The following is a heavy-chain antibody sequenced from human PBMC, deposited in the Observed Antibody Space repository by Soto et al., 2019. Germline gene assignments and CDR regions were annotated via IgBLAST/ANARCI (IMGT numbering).Heavy chain of an antibody. CDR1: GFTFSSYG. J-gene: IGHJ6*02. CDR3: AKAGQAMVRVRGSDYYAMDV. CDR2: ISYDGSNK. Sequence: QVPLVESGGGVVQPGRSLRLSCAASGFTFSSYGMHWVRQAPGKGLEWVAVISYDGSNKYYADSVKGRFTISRDNSKTWLNQQMNSLRAEDTAVYYCAKAGQAMVRVRGSDYYAMDVWAQVTTCTASS. D-gene: IGHD5-18*01. V-gene: IGHV3-30*18.